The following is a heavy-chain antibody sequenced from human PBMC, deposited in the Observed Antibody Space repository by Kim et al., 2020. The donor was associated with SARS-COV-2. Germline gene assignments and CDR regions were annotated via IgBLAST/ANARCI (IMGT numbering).Heavy chain of an antibody. Sequence: SETLSLTCAVSGGSISSSNWWSWVRQPPGKGLEWIGEIYHSGSTNYNPSLKSRVTISVDKSKNQFSLKLSSVTAADTAVYYCARDGSGLYDSSGYFGYWGQGTLVTVSS. V-gene: IGHV4-4*02. CDR2: IYHSGST. D-gene: IGHD3-22*01. CDR3: ARDGSGLYDSSGYFGY. J-gene: IGHJ4*02. CDR1: GGSISSSNW.